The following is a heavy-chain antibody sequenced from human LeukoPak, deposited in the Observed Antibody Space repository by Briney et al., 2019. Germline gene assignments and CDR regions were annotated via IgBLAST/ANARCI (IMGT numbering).Heavy chain of an antibody. CDR1: GFAFSNYW. J-gene: IGHJ6*03. D-gene: IGHD3-16*02. CDR3: ANAYDYVWGSYRSGNMDV. Sequence: GGSLRLSCAASGFAFSNYWMNWVRQAPGKGLEWVSSISSSSYIYYADSVKGRFTISRDNAKNSLYLQMNSLRAEDTAVYYCANAYDYVWGSYRSGNMDVWGKGTMVTVSS. V-gene: IGHV3-21*01. CDR2: ISSSSYI.